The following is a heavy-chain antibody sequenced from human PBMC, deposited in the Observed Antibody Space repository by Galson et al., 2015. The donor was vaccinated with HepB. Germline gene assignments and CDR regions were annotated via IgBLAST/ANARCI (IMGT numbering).Heavy chain of an antibody. J-gene: IGHJ4*02. D-gene: IGHD6-19*01. CDR3: ARGGTGSDY. V-gene: IGHV1-18*04. CDR2: ISGYNGRT. CDR1: GYTFTSYV. Sequence: SVKVSCKASGYTFTSYVISWVRQAPGQGLEWLGRISGYNGRTNYAQNLQNKVTMTTDTSTSTAYLELRRLKSDDTAIYYCARGGTGSDYWGQETLVTVAS.